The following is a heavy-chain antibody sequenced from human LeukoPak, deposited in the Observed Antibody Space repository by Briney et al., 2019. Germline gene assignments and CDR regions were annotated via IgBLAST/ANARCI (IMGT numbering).Heavy chain of an antibody. J-gene: IGHJ4*02. V-gene: IGHV3-7*01. CDR3: ARDKMTGDSYFDY. D-gene: IGHD7-27*01. Sequence: PGGSLRLSCVASGFSFSHYGMHWVRQAPGKGLEWVAHIKQDGSEKNYVDSVKGRFTISRDNAKNSLLLQMDGLRAEDTAVYYCARDKMTGDSYFDYWGQGILVTVSS. CDR1: GFSFSHYG. CDR2: IKQDGSEK.